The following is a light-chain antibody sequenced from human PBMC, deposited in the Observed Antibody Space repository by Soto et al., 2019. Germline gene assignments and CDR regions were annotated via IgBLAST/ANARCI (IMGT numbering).Light chain of an antibody. Sequence: EIVMTQSPATLSVSPWETASLSCRASQSAGNFLAWYQQKPGQAPRLLIYGASTRATNIPAKFSGSGSGTEFTLTVSSLQTEDFAVYYCQQYNTWPLTFGGGTKVDIK. J-gene: IGKJ4*01. V-gene: IGKV3-15*01. CDR3: QQYNTWPLT. CDR2: GAS. CDR1: QSAGNF.